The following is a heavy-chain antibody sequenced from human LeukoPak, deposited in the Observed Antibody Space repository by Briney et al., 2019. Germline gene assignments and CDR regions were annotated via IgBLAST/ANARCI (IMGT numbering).Heavy chain of an antibody. CDR2: IYTSGST. Sequence: PSETLSLTCTVSGGSISSYYWSWIRQPPGKGLEWIGYIYTSGSTNYNPSLKSRVTISVDTSKNQFSLKLSSVTAADTAVYYCARHRDYDTLHDAFDIWGQGTMVTVSS. J-gene: IGHJ3*02. V-gene: IGHV4-4*09. D-gene: IGHD3-9*01. CDR1: GGSISSYY. CDR3: ARHRDYDTLHDAFDI.